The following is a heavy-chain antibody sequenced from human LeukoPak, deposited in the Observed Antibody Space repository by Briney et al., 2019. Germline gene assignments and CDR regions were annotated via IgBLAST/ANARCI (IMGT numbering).Heavy chain of an antibody. CDR3: ARGGTAMVSY. J-gene: IGHJ4*02. D-gene: IGHD5-18*01. V-gene: IGHV4-59*01. CDR2: IYYSGST. CDR1: GGSISSYY. Sequence: SETLSLTCTVSGGSISSYYWSWIRQPPGKGLEWIGYIYYSGSTNYNPSLKSRVTISVDTSKNQFSLKLSSVAAADTAVYYCARGGTAMVSYWGQGTLVTVSS.